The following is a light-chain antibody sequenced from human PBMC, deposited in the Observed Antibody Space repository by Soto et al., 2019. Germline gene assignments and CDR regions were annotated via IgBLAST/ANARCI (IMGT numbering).Light chain of an antibody. Sequence: QSVLTQSPSASASLGASVKLTSTLSSGHSNYAIAWHQQQSEKGPRYLMKLNSDGSHRKGDGIPDRFSGSSSGAERYLTISSLQSEDEADYYCQTWGSGIVVFGGGTQLTVL. CDR1: SGHSNYA. J-gene: IGLJ2*01. CDR2: LNSDGSH. V-gene: IGLV4-69*01. CDR3: QTWGSGIVV.